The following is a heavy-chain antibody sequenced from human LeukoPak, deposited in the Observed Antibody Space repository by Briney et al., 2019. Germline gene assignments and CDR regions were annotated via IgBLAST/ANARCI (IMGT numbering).Heavy chain of an antibody. J-gene: IGHJ3*02. V-gene: IGHV1-24*01. CDR1: GYTLTELS. Sequence: ASVTVSCKVSGYTLTELSMHWVRQAPGKGLEWVGGFDPEDGETIYAQKFQGRVTMTRDTSTSTVYMGLSSLRSEDTAVYYCARIRDGYNDAYDIWGQGTMVTVSS. CDR2: FDPEDGET. D-gene: IGHD5-24*01. CDR3: ARIRDGYNDAYDI.